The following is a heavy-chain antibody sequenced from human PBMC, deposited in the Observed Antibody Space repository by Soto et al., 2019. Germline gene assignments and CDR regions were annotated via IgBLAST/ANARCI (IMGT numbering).Heavy chain of an antibody. J-gene: IGHJ5*02. D-gene: IGHD4-17*01. V-gene: IGHV4-31*03. CDR2: IYYSGST. CDR1: GVSISSGGYY. CDR3: ARDRPLTTGPYNWFDP. Sequence: SETLSLTCTVSGVSISSGGYYWSWIRQHPGKGLEWIGYIYYSGSTYYNPSLKSRVTISVDTSKNQFSLKLSSVTAADTAVYYCARDRPLTTGPYNWFDPWGQGTLVTVSS.